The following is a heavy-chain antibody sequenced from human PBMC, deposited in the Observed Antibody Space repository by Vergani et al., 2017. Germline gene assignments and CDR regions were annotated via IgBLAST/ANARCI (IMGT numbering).Heavy chain of an antibody. CDR3: ARLYGRDSSGSKYFDY. J-gene: IGHJ4*02. CDR1: GYSLTNYW. V-gene: IGHV5-51*01. D-gene: IGHD3-22*01. CDR2: IHPADSDT. Sequence: EVQLVQSGAEVKKPGESLKISCQISGYSLTNYWIGWVRQMPGKGLEWMGIIHPADSDTRYSPSFQGQVTISVDKSISTAYLQRCSLRASDSAMYYCARLYGRDSSGSKYFDYWGQGTLVTVSS.